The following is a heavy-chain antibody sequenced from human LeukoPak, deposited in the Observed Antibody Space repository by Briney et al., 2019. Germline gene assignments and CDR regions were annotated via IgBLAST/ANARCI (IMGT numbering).Heavy chain of an antibody. CDR3: AKDQIPRGSGFWSGYYHDAFDI. CDR1: GFTFSSYA. Sequence: PGGSLRLSCAASGFTFSSYAMSWVRQAPGKGLEWVSAISGSGGSTYYADSVKGRFTISRDNSKNTLYLQMNSLRAADTAVYYCAKDQIPRGSGFWSGYYHDAFDIWGQGTMVTVSS. CDR2: ISGSGGST. V-gene: IGHV3-23*01. D-gene: IGHD3-3*01. J-gene: IGHJ3*02.